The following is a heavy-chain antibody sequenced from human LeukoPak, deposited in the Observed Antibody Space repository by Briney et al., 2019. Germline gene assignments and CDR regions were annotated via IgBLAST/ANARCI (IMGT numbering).Heavy chain of an antibody. Sequence: GGSLRLSWAASGFTFSSYSMNWVRQAPGKGLEWVSYISSSSSTIYYADSVKGRFTISRDNAKNSLYLQMNSLRDEDTAVYYCARGGRGYSYGALNYWGQGTLVTVSS. V-gene: IGHV3-48*02. J-gene: IGHJ4*02. CDR3: ARGGRGYSYGALNY. CDR2: ISSSSSTI. CDR1: GFTFSSYS. D-gene: IGHD5-18*01.